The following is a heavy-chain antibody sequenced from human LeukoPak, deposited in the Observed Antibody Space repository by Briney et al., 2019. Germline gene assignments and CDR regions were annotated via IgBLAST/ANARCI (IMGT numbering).Heavy chain of an antibody. Sequence: PSETLSLTCTVSNASISGYFWSWIRQPPGKGLEWIGYIYYSGSTNYNPSLKSRVTISVDTSTNQFSLELSSVTAADTAVYYCARHSEGSGWSRADFDSWGQGTLVTVSS. CDR2: IYYSGST. CDR1: NASISGYF. CDR3: ARHSEGSGWSRADFDS. D-gene: IGHD6-19*01. V-gene: IGHV4-59*08. J-gene: IGHJ4*02.